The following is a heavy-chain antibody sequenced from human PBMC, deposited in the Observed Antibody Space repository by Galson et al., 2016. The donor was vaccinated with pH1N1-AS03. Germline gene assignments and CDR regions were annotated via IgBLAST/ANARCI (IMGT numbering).Heavy chain of an antibody. CDR2: IRFDGSVR. D-gene: IGHD2-2*01. CDR1: GFTFSSFG. V-gene: IGHV3-30*02. Sequence: SLRLSCAASGFTFSSFGMHWARRAPGKGLEWVAFIRFDGSVRFYADSVKGRFTISRDDSKNTLYLQMNSLRAEDTAVYFCAKVSAGSSSYNYFDHWGQGTLVIVSS. J-gene: IGHJ4*02. CDR3: AKVSAGSSSYNYFDH.